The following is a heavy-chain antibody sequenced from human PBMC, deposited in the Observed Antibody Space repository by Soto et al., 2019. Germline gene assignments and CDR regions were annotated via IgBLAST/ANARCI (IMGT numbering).Heavy chain of an antibody. CDR3: ARAFYDCGDYGPFTHNDN. Sequence: ASVKVSCKASGYTFTGYYMHWVRQAPGQGLEWMGWINPNSGGTNYAQKFQGWVTMTRDTSISTAYMELSRLRSDDTAVYYCARAFYDCGDYGPFTHNDNWGQGTLVTASS. CDR2: INPNSGGT. D-gene: IGHD4-17*01. J-gene: IGHJ4*02. V-gene: IGHV1-2*04. CDR1: GYTFTGYY.